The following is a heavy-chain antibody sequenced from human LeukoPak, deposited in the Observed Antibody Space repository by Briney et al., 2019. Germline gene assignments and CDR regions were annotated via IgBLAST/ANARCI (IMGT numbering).Heavy chain of an antibody. CDR3: ARDRHQWLAEDPHPLMGY. V-gene: IGHV3-23*01. J-gene: IGHJ4*02. Sequence: PGGSLRLSCAASGFTFSSYAMTWVRQAPDKGLEWVSAITCSDGSTYYADSVKGRFTISRDNSQNTLYLQMNSVSAEDTAVYYCARDRHQWLAEDPHPLMGYWGQGTLVTVSS. CDR2: ITCSDGST. D-gene: IGHD6-19*01. CDR1: GFTFSSYA.